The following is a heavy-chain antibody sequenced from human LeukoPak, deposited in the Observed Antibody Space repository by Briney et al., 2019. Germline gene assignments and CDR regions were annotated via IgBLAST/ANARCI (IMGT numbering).Heavy chain of an antibody. Sequence: GGPLRLSCAASGFTFDDYGMSWVRQAPGKGLEWVSGINWNGGSTGYADSVKGRFTISRDNAKNSLYLQMNSLRAEDTALYYCAREGCSSTSCYSAYWGQGTLVTVSS. CDR3: AREGCSSTSCYSAY. D-gene: IGHD2-2*01. CDR2: INWNGGST. V-gene: IGHV3-20*04. J-gene: IGHJ4*02. CDR1: GFTFDDYG.